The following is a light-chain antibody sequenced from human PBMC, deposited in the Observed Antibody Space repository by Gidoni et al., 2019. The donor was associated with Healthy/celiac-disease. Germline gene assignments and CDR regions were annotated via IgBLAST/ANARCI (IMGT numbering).Light chain of an antibody. V-gene: IGKV3-20*01. CDR3: QQYGSFPET. CDR1: QSVSSSY. J-gene: IGKJ3*01. CDR2: GAS. Sequence: EIVLTQSPGTLSLSPGERATLSCRASQSVSSSYLAWYQQKPGQAPRLLIYGASSRATGIPDRFSGSGSGTDFTLTISRPEPEDFAVYYCQQYGSFPETFGPGTKVDIK.